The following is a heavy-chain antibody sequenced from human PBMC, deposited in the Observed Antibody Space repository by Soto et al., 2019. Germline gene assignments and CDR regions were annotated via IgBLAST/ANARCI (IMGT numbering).Heavy chain of an antibody. V-gene: IGHV1-18*04. D-gene: IGHD5-12*01. CDR3: ARVTPSGDNYY. J-gene: IGHJ4*02. CDR2: INVYSGKT. Sequence: QVQLVQSGAEVKKPGASVRVSCKASGYIFAIYHISWVRQAPGQGLEWMGWINVYSGKTNYAQKVQGRVTMTTDTSTSTAYMELRSLRADDTAVYYCARVTPSGDNYYWGQGTLVTVSS. CDR1: GYIFAIYH.